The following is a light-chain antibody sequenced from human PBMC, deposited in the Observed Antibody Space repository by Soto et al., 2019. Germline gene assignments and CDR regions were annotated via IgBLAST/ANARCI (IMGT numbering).Light chain of an antibody. Sequence: EVVMTQSPATLSASPGERATLSCWASETVATNLAWYQQKPGQAPRLLISGASTRAAGISDRFRGSGSGTEFTLTISSLRSEDFGVYYCQQFGSSIPHTFGQGTKLEIK. CDR2: GAS. CDR3: QQFGSSIPHT. CDR1: ETVATN. J-gene: IGKJ2*01. V-gene: IGKV3-15*01.